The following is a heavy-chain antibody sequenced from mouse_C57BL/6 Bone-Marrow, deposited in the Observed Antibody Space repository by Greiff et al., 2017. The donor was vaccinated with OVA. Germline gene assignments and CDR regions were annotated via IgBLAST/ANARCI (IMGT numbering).Heavy chain of an antibody. CDR2: IDPANGNT. Sequence: EVKLQESVAELVRPGASVKLSCTASGFNIKNTYMHWVKQRPEQGLEWIGRIDPANGNTKYAPKFQGKATITADTSSNTAYLQLSSLTSEDTAIYYCARLGLYGSSYGYFDVWGTGTTVTVSS. J-gene: IGHJ1*03. CDR1: GFNIKNTY. D-gene: IGHD1-1*01. V-gene: IGHV14-3*01. CDR3: ARLGLYGSSYGYFDV.